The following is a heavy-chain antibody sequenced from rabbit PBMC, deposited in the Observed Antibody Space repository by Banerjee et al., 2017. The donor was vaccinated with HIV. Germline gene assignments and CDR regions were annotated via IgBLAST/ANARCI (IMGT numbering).Heavy chain of an antibody. CDR2: VPAGGSGST. D-gene: IGHD8-1*01. J-gene: IGHJ4*01. CDR1: GFSFSSSYW. Sequence: QSLEESGGDLVKPGASLTLTCTASGFSFSSSYWIYWVRQAPGKGLEWIACVPAGGSGSTYYASWAKGRVTISRTSSTTVTLQMTSLTAADTATYFCARDAVGGSYYLNLWGPGTLVTVS. CDR3: ARDAVGGSYYLNL. V-gene: IGHV1S40*01.